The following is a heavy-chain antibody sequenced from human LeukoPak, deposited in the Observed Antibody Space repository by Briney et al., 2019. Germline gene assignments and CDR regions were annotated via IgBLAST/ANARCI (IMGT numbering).Heavy chain of an antibody. V-gene: IGHV3-21*01. CDR1: GFTFSSYS. D-gene: IGHD6-13*01. CDR3: ARDYSSEAFDI. CDR2: ISSSSSYI. J-gene: IGHJ3*02. Sequence: GGSLRLSCAASGFTFSSYSMNWVRQGPGKGPEWVSSISSSSSYIYYADSVKGRFTISRDDAKNSLYLQMNSLRAEDTAVYYCARDYSSEAFDIWGQGTMVTVSS.